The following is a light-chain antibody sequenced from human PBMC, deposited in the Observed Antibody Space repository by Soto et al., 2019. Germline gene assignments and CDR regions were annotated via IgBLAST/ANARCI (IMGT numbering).Light chain of an antibody. V-gene: IGKV3-15*01. J-gene: IGKJ1*01. CDR3: QQYNNWPRT. Sequence: ETVMTQSPATLSVSPGERATLSCRASQSVSSNLAWYQQKPGQAPRLLIYGASTRATGIPARFSGSGSGTEFTLTISSLQSEDFAVYCCQQYNNWPRTFGQGTKVDIK. CDR2: GAS. CDR1: QSVSSN.